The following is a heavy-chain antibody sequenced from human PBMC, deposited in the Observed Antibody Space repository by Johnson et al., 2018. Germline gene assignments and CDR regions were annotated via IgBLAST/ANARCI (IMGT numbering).Heavy chain of an antibody. Sequence: QVQLVQSGPGLVKPSETXSLTCSISGGSLSTYYWTWIRQSPGKGLEWIGYIYYTGSTSYNPSLRSRVSMSVDTSKDRLSLKLTSVTAADTAVYYCARVYGPSTVTTDLWTYFMDVWGKGTTVTVSS. J-gene: IGHJ6*03. V-gene: IGHV4-59*01. D-gene: IGHD4-11*01. CDR2: IYYTGST. CDR3: ARVYGPSTVTTDLWTYFMDV. CDR1: GGSLSTYY.